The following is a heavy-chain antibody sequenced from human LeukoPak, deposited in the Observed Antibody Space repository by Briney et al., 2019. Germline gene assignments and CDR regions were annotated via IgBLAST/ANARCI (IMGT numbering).Heavy chain of an antibody. V-gene: IGHV4-59*08. Sequence: PSETLSLTCSVSGGSISNYFWTWIRQPPGKGLEWIGYIYPSGSTYYNPSLKSRVTISVDTSKNRFSLKLSTVTAADTAVYYCARRPTGDPKFDYWGQGTLVTVSS. D-gene: IGHD7-27*01. CDR2: IYPSGST. CDR3: ARRPTGDPKFDY. J-gene: IGHJ4*02. CDR1: GGSISNYF.